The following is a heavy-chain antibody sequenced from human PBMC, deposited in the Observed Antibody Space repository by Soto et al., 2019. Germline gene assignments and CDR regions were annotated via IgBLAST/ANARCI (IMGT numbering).Heavy chain of an antibody. J-gene: IGHJ3*02. CDR2: IDPSDSYT. Sequence: PGESLKISCKGSGYSFTSYWISWVRQMPGKGLEWMGRIDPSDSYTNYSPSFQGHVTISADKSISTAYLQWSSLKASDTAMYYCAMNGRYYDSSGYYPDGAFDIWGQGTMVTVSS. V-gene: IGHV5-10-1*01. CDR3: AMNGRYYDSSGYYPDGAFDI. D-gene: IGHD3-22*01. CDR1: GYSFTSYW.